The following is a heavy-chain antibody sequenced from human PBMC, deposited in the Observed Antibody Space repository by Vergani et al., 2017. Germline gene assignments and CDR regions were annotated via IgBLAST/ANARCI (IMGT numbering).Heavy chain of an antibody. J-gene: IGHJ3*02. CDR3: ARDTFHFDSENYDDVFDS. V-gene: IGHV4-59*11. D-gene: IGHD3-16*01. Sequence: QVQLQESGPGLVKSSETLSLTCSVSFDSIRNLYCNWIRQPPGKGLEWIGSIHYSENTNYNPSLKTLVTISVDTSKNQFSLTLTSVTAADTAMYYCARDTFHFDSENYDDVFDSWGQGTMVIVSS. CDR1: FDSIRNLY. CDR2: IHYSENT.